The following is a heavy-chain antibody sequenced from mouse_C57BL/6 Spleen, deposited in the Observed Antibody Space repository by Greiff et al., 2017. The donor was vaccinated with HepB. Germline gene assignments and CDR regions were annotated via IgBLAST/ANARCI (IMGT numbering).Heavy chain of an antibody. CDR2: IYPGSGNT. J-gene: IGHJ2*01. CDR3: ARYYFDY. CDR1: GYTFTDYY. V-gene: IGHV1-76*01. Sequence: VQLQQSGAELVRPGASVKLSCKASGYTFTDYYINWVKQRPGQGLEWIARIYPGSGNTYYNEKFKGKATLTAEKSSSTAYMQLSSLTSEASAVYFCARYYFDYWGQGTTLTVSS.